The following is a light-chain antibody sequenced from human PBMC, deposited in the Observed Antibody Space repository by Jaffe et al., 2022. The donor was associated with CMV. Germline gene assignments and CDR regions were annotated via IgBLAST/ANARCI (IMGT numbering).Light chain of an antibody. CDR1: ALPKKY. Sequence: SYELTQPPSVSVSPGQTARITCSGDALPKKYAYWYQQKSGQAPVLVIYEDIKRPSGIPERFSGSSSGTMATLTIRGAQVEDEADYYCYSTDSSGILWVFGGGTKLTVL. CDR3: YSTDSSGILWV. CDR2: EDI. V-gene: IGLV3-10*01. J-gene: IGLJ3*02.